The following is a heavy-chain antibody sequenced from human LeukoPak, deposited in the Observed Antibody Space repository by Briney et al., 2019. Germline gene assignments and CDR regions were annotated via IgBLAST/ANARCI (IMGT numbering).Heavy chain of an antibody. V-gene: IGHV3-21*01. CDR2: ISRASESI. CDR3: ARGATDTTRWFDP. J-gene: IGHJ5*02. Sequence: AGGSLGLSCEASGFNFNTYSMAWVRQAPGKGLEWVSIISRASESIFYADSVKGRFTISRDNAKNSLYLQMNGLRAEDTAAYYCARGATDTTRWFDPWGQGTLVTVSS. CDR1: GFNFNTYS. D-gene: IGHD1-7*01.